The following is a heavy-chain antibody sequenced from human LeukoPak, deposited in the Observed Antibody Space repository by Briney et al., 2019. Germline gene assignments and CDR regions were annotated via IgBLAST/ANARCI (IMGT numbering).Heavy chain of an antibody. V-gene: IGHV3-30*02. Sequence: PGGSLRLFCAASGFTFSSYGMHWVRQAPGKGLEWVTFTDSVKGRFTISRDNSKNTLYLQMNSLRAEDTAVYYCAKRYSGYEVFYYYYYMDVWGKGTTVTVSS. CDR1: GFTFSSYG. CDR3: AKRYSGYEVFYYYYYMDV. J-gene: IGHJ6*03. D-gene: IGHD5-12*01. CDR2: T.